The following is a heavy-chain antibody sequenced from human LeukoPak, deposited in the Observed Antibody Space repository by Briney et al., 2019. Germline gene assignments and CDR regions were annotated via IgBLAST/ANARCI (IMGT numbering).Heavy chain of an antibody. Sequence: SETLSLTCTVSGGSISSYYWSWIRQPPGKGLEWIGYIYYSGSTNYNPSLKSRVTISVDTSKNQFSLKLSSVTAADTAVYYCASSEYSSGWYYFDYWGQGTLVTVPS. J-gene: IGHJ4*02. V-gene: IGHV4-59*01. D-gene: IGHD6-19*01. CDR1: GGSISSYY. CDR3: ASSEYSSGWYYFDY. CDR2: IYYSGST.